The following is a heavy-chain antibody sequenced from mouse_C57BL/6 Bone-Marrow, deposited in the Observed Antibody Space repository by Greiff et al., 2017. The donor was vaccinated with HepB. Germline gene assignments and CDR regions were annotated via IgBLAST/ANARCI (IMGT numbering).Heavy chain of an antibody. CDR1: GFTFSSYG. V-gene: IGHV5-6*01. Sequence: EVKLMESGGDLVKPGGSLKLSCAASGFTFSSYGMSWVRQTPDKRLEWVATISSGGSYTYYPDSVKGRFTISRDNAKNTLYLQMSSLKSEDTAMYYCAILTTVVAPRFAYWGQGTLVTVSA. D-gene: IGHD1-1*01. CDR3: AILTTVVAPRFAY. J-gene: IGHJ3*01. CDR2: ISSGGSYT.